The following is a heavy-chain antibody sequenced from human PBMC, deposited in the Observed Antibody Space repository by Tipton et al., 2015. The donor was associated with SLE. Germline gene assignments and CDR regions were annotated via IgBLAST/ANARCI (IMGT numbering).Heavy chain of an antibody. V-gene: IGHV4-59*13. CDR1: GGSIGSFY. CDR3: ARIGGTGGFHFPL. Sequence: LSLTCTVSGGSIGSFYWTWIRQSPEKGLEWTAYVHYSGSTSYNPSLKSRVTVSIDTSKNQFSVKLTSVTAADTAMYYCARIGGTGGFHFPLWGQGTLVTVSS. D-gene: IGHD2-8*02. CDR2: VHYSGST. J-gene: IGHJ4*02.